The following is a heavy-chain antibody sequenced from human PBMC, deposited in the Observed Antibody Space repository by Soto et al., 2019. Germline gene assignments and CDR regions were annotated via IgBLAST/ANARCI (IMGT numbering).Heavy chain of an antibody. CDR1: GYTFTSYA. J-gene: IGHJ5*02. CDR3: ARDGLLWFGELGWFDP. CDR2: INAGNGNT. Sequence: ASAKVSCKASGYTFTSYAMHWVRQAPGQRLEWMGWINAGNGNTKYSQKFQGRVTITRDTSASTAYMELSSLRSEDTAVYYCARDGLLWFGELGWFDPWGQGTLVTVSS. V-gene: IGHV1-3*01. D-gene: IGHD3-10*01.